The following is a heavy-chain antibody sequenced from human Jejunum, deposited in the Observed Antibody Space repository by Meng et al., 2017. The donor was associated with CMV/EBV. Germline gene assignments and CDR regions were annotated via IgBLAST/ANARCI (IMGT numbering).Heavy chain of an antibody. D-gene: IGHD5-12*01. CDR1: GYIFASLW. CDR3: ARHPKYSAGGHYFDH. V-gene: IGHV5-51*01. J-gene: IGHJ4*02. CDR2: IYPGDSDT. Sequence: SGYIFASLWIAWVRQMPGKGLEWMGIIYPGDSDTRYSPSFQGQVTISADKSINTAYLQWTSLKASDTAIYYCARHPKYSAGGHYFDHWGQGTLVTVSS.